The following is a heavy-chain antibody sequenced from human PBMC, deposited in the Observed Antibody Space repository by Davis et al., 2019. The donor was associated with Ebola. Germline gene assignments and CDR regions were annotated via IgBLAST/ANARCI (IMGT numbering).Heavy chain of an antibody. CDR3: ATSRGIVVVPAAIEPLDY. Sequence: SVKVSCKASGGTFSSYAISWVRQAPGQGLEWMGGIIPIFGTANYAQKFQGRVTITADESTSTAYMELSSLRSEDTAVYYCATSRGIVVVPAAIEPLDYWGQGTLVTVSS. J-gene: IGHJ4*02. CDR2: IIPIFGTA. D-gene: IGHD2-2*01. CDR1: GGTFSSYA. V-gene: IGHV1-69*13.